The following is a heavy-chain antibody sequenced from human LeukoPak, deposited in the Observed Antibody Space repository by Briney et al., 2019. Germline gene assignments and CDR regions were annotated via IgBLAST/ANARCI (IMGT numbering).Heavy chain of an antibody. V-gene: IGHV3-30*03. CDR1: GFTFSSYG. D-gene: IGHD3-16*02. CDR2: ISYDGSNK. Sequence: GRSLRLSCAASGFTFSSYGMHWVRQAPGKGLEWVAVISYDGSNKYYADSVKGRFTISRDNSKNTLYLQMNSVRAEDTAVYYCARDVAYYDYVWGSYRYDDYFDYWGQGTLVTVSS. CDR3: ARDVAYYDYVWGSYRYDDYFDY. J-gene: IGHJ4*02.